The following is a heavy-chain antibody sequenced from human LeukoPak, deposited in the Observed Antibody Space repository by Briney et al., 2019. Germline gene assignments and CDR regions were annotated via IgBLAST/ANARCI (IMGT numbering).Heavy chain of an antibody. CDR3: ARDFYHSGTNWYDVFDV. CDR2: IIPIFGTA. V-gene: IGHV1-69*13. Sequence: ASVKVSCKASGGTFSSYAISWVRQAPGQGLEWMGGIIPIFGTANYAQKFQGRVTVTVDESTSTAYMELSSLRSDDTAVYYCARDFYHSGTNWYDVFDVWGQGTMVTVSS. CDR1: GGTFSSYA. J-gene: IGHJ3*01. D-gene: IGHD1-1*01.